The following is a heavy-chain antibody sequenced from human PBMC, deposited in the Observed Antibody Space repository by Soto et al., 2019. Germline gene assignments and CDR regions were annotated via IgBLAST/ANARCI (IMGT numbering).Heavy chain of an antibody. CDR1: GYAFTSYG. CDR3: ARLLDEAYCGGDCYYYYGMDV. V-gene: IGHV1-18*01. CDR2: ISAYNGNT. J-gene: IGHJ6*02. D-gene: IGHD2-21*02. Sequence: ASVKVSCKASGYAFTSYGISWVRQAPGQGLEWMGWISAYNGNTNYAQELQGRVTMTTDTSTSTAYMELRSLRSDDTAVYYCARLLDEAYCGGDCYYYYGMDVWGQGTTVTVSS.